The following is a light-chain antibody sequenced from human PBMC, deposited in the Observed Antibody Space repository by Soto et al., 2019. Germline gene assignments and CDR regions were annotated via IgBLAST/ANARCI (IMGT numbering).Light chain of an antibody. Sequence: EIVMTQSPATLSVSPGERATLSCRASQSISTELAWYQQKPGQPPRLLIYSASTRATGVPARFTRSGSGSEFTLTLSGLQSEDFAVYYCQQGHNWPLTFGQGTRLEI. CDR2: SAS. J-gene: IGKJ2*01. CDR1: QSISTE. CDR3: QQGHNWPLT. V-gene: IGKV3-15*01.